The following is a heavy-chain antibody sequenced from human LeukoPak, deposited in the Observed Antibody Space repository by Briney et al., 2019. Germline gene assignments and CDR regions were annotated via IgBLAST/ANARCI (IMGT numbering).Heavy chain of an antibody. V-gene: IGHV1-18*01. CDR3: ARDWAGSRSGSYYPPYFDY. D-gene: IGHD3-10*01. CDR1: GYTFTSYG. CDR2: ISAYNGNT. Sequence: ASVKVSCKASGYTFTSYGISWVRQAPGQGLERMGWISAYNGNTNYAQKLQGRVTMTTDTSTSTAYTELRSLRSDDTAVYYCARDWAGSRSGSYYPPYFDYWGQGTLVTVSS. J-gene: IGHJ4*02.